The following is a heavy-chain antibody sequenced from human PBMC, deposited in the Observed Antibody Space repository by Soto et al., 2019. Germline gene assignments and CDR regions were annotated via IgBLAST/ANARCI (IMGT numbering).Heavy chain of an antibody. D-gene: IGHD1-1*01. V-gene: IGHV3-53*01. CDR1: GFTVSSDY. Sequence: GGSLRLSCAASGFTVSSDYMIWVRQAPGKGLEWVSVIYSGGSTYYADSVKGRFTISRDTSKNKLSLKMSTLRAEDTAVYYCARKATTRTTSDAFDIWGQGTMVTVSS. J-gene: IGHJ3*02. CDR3: ARKATTRTTSDAFDI. CDR2: IYSGGST.